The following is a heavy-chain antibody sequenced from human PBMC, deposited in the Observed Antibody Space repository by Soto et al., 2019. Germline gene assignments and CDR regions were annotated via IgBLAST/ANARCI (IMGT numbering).Heavy chain of an antibody. CDR1: GGSFSGYY. V-gene: IGHV4-34*01. CDR2: INHRGSA. CDR3: ARNYCSGGICYLLFDY. J-gene: IGHJ4*02. Sequence: QVQLQQWGAGLLKPSETLSLTCAVYGGSFSGYYWSWIRQPPGKGLEWIGEINHRGSANYNPSLKSRVTISVDRSKNQFALKLSSVTAADTALYYCARNYCSGGICYLLFDYSGQGALVTVSS. D-gene: IGHD2-15*01.